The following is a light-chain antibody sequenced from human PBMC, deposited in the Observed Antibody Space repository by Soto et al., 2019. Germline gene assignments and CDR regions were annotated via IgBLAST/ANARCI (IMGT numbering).Light chain of an antibody. Sequence: DIQMTQSPSTLSASVGDRVTITCRASQSISSWLAWYQQKPGKAPNLLIYDASSLESGVPSRFSGSGSGTEFTLTISSLQPDDFATYYCQQYNSYSYTFGQGTKLEI. J-gene: IGKJ2*01. CDR3: QQYNSYSYT. CDR2: DAS. CDR1: QSISSW. V-gene: IGKV1-5*01.